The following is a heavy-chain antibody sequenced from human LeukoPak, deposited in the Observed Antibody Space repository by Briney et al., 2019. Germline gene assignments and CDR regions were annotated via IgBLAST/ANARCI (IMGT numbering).Heavy chain of an antibody. CDR1: GYTFIDHY. D-gene: IGHD1-26*01. CDR3: ARAGGSYGYMDV. Sequence: ASVKVSCKTSGYTFIDHYLHWVRQAPGQGLEWMGWINPNSGGTNYAQKFQGRVTMTRDTSISTAYMELSRLRSDDTAVYCCARAGGSYGYMDVWGKGTTVTISS. V-gene: IGHV1-2*02. J-gene: IGHJ6*03. CDR2: INPNSGGT.